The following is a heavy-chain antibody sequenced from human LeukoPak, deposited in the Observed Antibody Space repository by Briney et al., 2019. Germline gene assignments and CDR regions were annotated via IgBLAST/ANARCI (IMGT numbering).Heavy chain of an antibody. D-gene: IGHD6-13*01. Sequence: GGSLRLSCAASGFTFDDYAMHWVRHAPGKGLEWVSGISWNSGSIGYADSVKGRFTISRDNAKNSLYLQMNSLRAEDTAVYYCARAGRIAAVPFDYWGQGTLVTVSS. CDR3: ARAGRIAAVPFDY. J-gene: IGHJ4*02. CDR1: GFTFDDYA. V-gene: IGHV3-9*01. CDR2: ISWNSGSI.